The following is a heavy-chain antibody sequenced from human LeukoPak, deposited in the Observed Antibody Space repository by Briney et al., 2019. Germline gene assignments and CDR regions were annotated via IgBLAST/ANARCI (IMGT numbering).Heavy chain of an antibody. CDR1: GYSIRSGYY. CDR2: IYHSGST. D-gene: IGHD6-19*01. J-gene: IGHJ4*02. V-gene: IGHV4-38-2*01. Sequence: SETLSLTCAVSGYSIRSGYYWGWIRPPPGKGLEWIGSIYHSGSTYYNPSLKSRVTISVDTSKNQFSLKLGSVTAADTAVYYCASVYSSGWYYFDYWGQGTLVTVSS. CDR3: ASVYSSGWYYFDY.